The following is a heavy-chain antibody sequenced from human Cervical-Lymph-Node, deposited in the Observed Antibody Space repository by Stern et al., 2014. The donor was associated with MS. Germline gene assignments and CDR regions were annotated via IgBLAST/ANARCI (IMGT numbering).Heavy chain of an antibody. Sequence: EVHLVESGGGLVQPGGSLRLSCVGSGFPFGSYAMTWVRQTPGKGLEWVAGSGSDGATHYAESVMGRFTVSRDNSQNILYLQMDSLKADDTAVYYCGKDLHYWTADSWGQGTLVTVSS. V-gene: IGHV3-23*04. CDR2: SGSDGAT. J-gene: IGHJ4*02. CDR1: GFPFGSYA. D-gene: IGHD1-1*01. CDR3: GKDLHYWTADS.